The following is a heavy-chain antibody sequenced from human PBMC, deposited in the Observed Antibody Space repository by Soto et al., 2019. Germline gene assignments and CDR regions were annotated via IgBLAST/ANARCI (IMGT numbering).Heavy chain of an antibody. D-gene: IGHD3-10*01. V-gene: IGHV3-11*01. J-gene: IGHJ4*02. CDR3: ARGSMVRGVIITNIDY. CDR2: ISSSGSTI. Sequence: GGSLRLSCAASGFTFSGYYMSWIRQAPGKGLEWVSYISSSGSTIYYADSVKGRFTISRDNAKNSLYLQMNSLRAEDTAVYYCARGSMVRGVIITNIDYWGQGTLVTVSS. CDR1: GFTFSGYY.